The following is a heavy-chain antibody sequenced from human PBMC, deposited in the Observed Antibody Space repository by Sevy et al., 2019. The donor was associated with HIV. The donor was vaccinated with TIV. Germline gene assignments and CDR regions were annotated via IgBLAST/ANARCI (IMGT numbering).Heavy chain of an antibody. CDR2: ISSSSSYI. J-gene: IGHJ4*02. Sequence: GGSLRLSCAASGFTFSSYSMNWVRQAPGKGLEWVSSISSSSSYIYYADSVKGRFTISRDNAKNSLYLQMNGLRAEDTAVYYCARDPITLTTRSARLKPTGTVISVWGQGTLVTVSS. CDR1: GFTFSSYS. V-gene: IGHV3-21*01. CDR3: ARDPITLTTRSARLKPTGTVISV. D-gene: IGHD3-22*01.